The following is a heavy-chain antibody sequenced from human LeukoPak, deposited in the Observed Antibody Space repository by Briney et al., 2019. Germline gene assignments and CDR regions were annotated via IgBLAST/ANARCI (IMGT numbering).Heavy chain of an antibody. CDR2: IKEDGSQK. D-gene: IGHD3-10*01. CDR3: ARALISLVRGATDWFDP. J-gene: IGHJ5*02. CDR1: GFTFSSHW. Sequence: GGSLRLSCAASGFTFSSHWMSWVRQAPGKGLEWVANIKEDGSQKYYVDSVKGRFTISKDNAKNSLYLQMNSLRAEDTAVYYCARALISLVRGATDWFDPWGHGTLVTVSS. V-gene: IGHV3-7*01.